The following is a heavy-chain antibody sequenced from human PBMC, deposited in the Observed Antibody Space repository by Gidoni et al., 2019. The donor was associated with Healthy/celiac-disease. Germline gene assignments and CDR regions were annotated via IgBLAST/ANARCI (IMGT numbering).Heavy chain of an antibody. Sequence: EVQLLESGGGLVQPGGSLRLSCAASGFTFSSYAMSWVRQAPGKGLEWFSAISGSGGSTYYADSVKGRFTISRDNSKNTLYLQMNSLRAEDTAVYYCAKGHKIYCSSTSCRRGFDYWGQGTLVTVSS. V-gene: IGHV3-23*01. D-gene: IGHD2-2*01. CDR2: ISGSGGST. CDR1: GFTFSSYA. CDR3: AKGHKIYCSSTSCRRGFDY. J-gene: IGHJ4*02.